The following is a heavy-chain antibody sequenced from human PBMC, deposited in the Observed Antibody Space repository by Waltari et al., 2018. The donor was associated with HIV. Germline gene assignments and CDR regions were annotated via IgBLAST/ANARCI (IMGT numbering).Heavy chain of an antibody. D-gene: IGHD2-15*01. Sequence: QVQLVQAGAEVKKPGASVKVSCTASRFTFTRHSVHWVRQAPGQGLEWMGWINPKSGVPHFAQNFQGRINRTRDTSIKTAYLELSRLQSDDTGVYYCARDWWQLPSGGYFFDYWGQGTLVTVSS. CDR3: ARDWWQLPSGGYFFDY. V-gene: IGHV1-2*02. CDR1: RFTFTRHS. J-gene: IGHJ4*02. CDR2: INPKSGVP.